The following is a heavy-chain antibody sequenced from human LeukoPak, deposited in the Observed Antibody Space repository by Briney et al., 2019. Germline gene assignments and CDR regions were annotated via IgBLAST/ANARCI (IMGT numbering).Heavy chain of an antibody. CDR3: ARGEDLRLGELSPFDY. CDR2: IYYSGST. CDR1: GGSISSGGYY. V-gene: IGHV4-61*08. J-gene: IGHJ4*02. Sequence: SETLSLTCTVSGGSISSGGYYWSWIRQHPGKGLEWIGYIYYSGSTYYSPSLKSRVTISVDTSKNQFSLKLSSVTAADTAVYYCARGEDLRLGELSPFDYWGQGTLVTVSS. D-gene: IGHD3-16*02.